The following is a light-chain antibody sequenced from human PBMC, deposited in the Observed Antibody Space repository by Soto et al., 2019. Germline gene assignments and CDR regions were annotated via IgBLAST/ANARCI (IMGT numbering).Light chain of an antibody. V-gene: IGLV2-23*01. Sequence: QSALTQPASVSGSPGQSITISCTGTSSDVGGQKLVSWYQQHPGKAPKVLLYEGSERPSGVCDRFSGSKSGNTASLTISGLQAEDEADYYCCSYAGGTTWVFGGGTKLTVL. CDR1: SSDVGGQKL. J-gene: IGLJ3*02. CDR3: CSYAGGTTWV. CDR2: EGS.